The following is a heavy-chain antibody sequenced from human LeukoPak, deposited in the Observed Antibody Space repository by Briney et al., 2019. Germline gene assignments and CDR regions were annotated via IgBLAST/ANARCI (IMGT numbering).Heavy chain of an antibody. CDR3: ARDSFETDIDY. CDR2: IKEDGSER. CDR1: GFSCSRYW. Sequence: AGTLRLSCVAPGFSCSRYWMSWVRQAPGKGLEWVANIKEDGSERYYADSLKGRFTISRDNVKNSLYLHINSLRAEDTAVYYCARDSFETDIDYWGQGTLVTVSS. J-gene: IGHJ4*02. V-gene: IGHV3-7*01. D-gene: IGHD1-14*01.